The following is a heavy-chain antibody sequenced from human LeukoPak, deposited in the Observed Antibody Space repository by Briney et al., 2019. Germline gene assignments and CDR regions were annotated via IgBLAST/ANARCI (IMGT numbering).Heavy chain of an antibody. J-gene: IGHJ4*02. CDR1: GFSLSTSGVG. CDR2: IYWDDDK. Sequence: SGPTLVNPTQTLTLTCTFSGFSLSTSGVGVGWIRQPPGTALEWLALIYWDDDKRYSPSLKSRLSITKDTSKNQVVLTMTNMDPVDTATYYCAHRTRDGYPPDYWGQGTLVTVSS. D-gene: IGHD5-24*01. V-gene: IGHV2-5*02. CDR3: AHRTRDGYPPDY.